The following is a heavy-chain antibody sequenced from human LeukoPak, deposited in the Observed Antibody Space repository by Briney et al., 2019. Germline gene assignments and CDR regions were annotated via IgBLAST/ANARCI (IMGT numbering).Heavy chain of an antibody. V-gene: IGHV1-69*05. D-gene: IGHD3-3*01. CDR3: AGGGVTVFHFYMDV. Sequence: ASVKVSCKASGGTFSSYAISWVRQAPGQGLEWMGGIIPMFGKTNYAQKFQGRVTMTTDESTGTAYMELSKLRSEDTAVYYCAGGGVTVFHFYMDVWGKGTTVTVSS. CDR2: IIPMFGKT. J-gene: IGHJ6*03. CDR1: GGTFSSYA.